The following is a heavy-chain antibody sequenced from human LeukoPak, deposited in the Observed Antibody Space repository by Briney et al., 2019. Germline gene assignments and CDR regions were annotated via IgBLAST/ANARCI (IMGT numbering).Heavy chain of an antibody. V-gene: IGHV3-30*18. Sequence: GGSLRLSCAASGFTFSSYGMHWVRQAPGKGLEWVAVISYDGSNKYYADSVKGRFTISRDNSKNTLYLQMNSLRAEDTAVYYCAKDRGVFVVVTAWDYWGQGTLVTVSS. J-gene: IGHJ4*02. D-gene: IGHD2-21*02. CDR2: ISYDGSNK. CDR3: AKDRGVFVVVTAWDY. CDR1: GFTFSSYG.